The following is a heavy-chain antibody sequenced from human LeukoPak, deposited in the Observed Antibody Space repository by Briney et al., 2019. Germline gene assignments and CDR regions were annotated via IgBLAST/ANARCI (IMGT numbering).Heavy chain of an antibody. V-gene: IGHV4-59*01. CDR3: ARYGSGYY. D-gene: IGHD3-10*01. Sequence: ASETLSLTCSVSGGSMSSYYWSWIRQSPGKGLEWIGYIYHSGSTDYNSSLKSRVTISEDTSKKQFSLKVSSVTAADTAVYYCARYGSGYYWGQGTLVTVSS. CDR1: GGSMSSYY. J-gene: IGHJ4*02. CDR2: IYHSGST.